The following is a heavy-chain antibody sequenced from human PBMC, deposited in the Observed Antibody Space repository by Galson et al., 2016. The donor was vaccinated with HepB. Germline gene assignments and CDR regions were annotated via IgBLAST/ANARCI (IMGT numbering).Heavy chain of an antibody. Sequence: SVKVSCKASGGTFSTFNSYAISWVRLAPGQGLEWMGGIVPAFGTTHYAQKFQGRVTFTADGSTSTVHMELSSLSSEDTAVDYCARDNEFGFGESDYYYYGMDGGGQGTTVTVSS. CDR1: GGTFSTFNSYA. J-gene: IGHJ6*02. V-gene: IGHV1-69*13. CDR3: ARDNEFGFGESDYYYYGMDG. D-gene: IGHD3-10*01. CDR2: IVPAFGTT.